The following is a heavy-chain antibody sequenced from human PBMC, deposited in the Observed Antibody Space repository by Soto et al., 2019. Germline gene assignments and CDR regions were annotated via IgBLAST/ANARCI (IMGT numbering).Heavy chain of an antibody. CDR1: GFTLSRYD. J-gene: IGHJ3*01. CDR2: IWDDGKNK. Sequence: QVKLVESGGGVVQPGRSLRLSCAAAGFTLSRYDMHWVRQAPGKGLEWVPVIWDDGKNKYYGESVKGRFSMSSDNSKNTLYLQMDSLRAEDTAVYYCAREMRTETSYRWVTFDPWRQGTMVTVSS. CDR3: AREMRTETSYRWVTFDP. D-gene: IGHD3-16*02. V-gene: IGHV3-33*01.